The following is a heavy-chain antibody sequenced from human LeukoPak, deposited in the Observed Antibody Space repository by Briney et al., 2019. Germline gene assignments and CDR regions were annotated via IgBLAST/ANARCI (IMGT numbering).Heavy chain of an antibody. Sequence: GGSLRLSCAASGFTVSSNYMSWVRQAQGKGLEWVSVIYSGGSTYYADSVKGRFTISRDNSKNTLYLQMNSLRAEDTAVYYCARDSRDDYGDYVGFDYWGQGTLVTVSS. V-gene: IGHV3-66*01. CDR2: IYSGGST. D-gene: IGHD4-17*01. CDR3: ARDSRDDYGDYVGFDY. CDR1: GFTVSSNY. J-gene: IGHJ4*02.